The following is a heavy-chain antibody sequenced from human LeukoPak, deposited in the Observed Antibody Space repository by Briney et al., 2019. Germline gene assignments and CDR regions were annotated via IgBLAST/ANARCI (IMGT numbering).Heavy chain of an antibody. Sequence: SLRLSCAASGFTFSSYWMSWVRQAPGKGLDWVANIKQDGSEKYYVGSVKGRFTIYRDNAKNSLYLQMNSLRAEDTAVYYCARDLGIEAAGPFDYWGQGNLVTVSS. CDR3: ARDLGIEAAGPFDY. J-gene: IGHJ4*02. D-gene: IGHD6-13*01. V-gene: IGHV3-7*01. CDR1: GFTFSSYW. CDR2: IKQDGSEK.